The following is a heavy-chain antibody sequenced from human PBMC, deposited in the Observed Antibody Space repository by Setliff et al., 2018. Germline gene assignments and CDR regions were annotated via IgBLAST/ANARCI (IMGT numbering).Heavy chain of an antibody. CDR3: ARGRNIAARLLDS. CDR1: GGSLSSYNY. D-gene: IGHD6-6*01. CDR2: IYTDGST. V-gene: IGHV4-4*07. Sequence: SETLSLTCTVSGGSLSSYNYWSWIRQPAGKGLEWIGQIYTDGSTNYNPSLKSRVTISIDTSKDQFSLKLISMTAADTAVYYCARGRNIAARLLDSWGQGTLVTVSS. J-gene: IGHJ4*02.